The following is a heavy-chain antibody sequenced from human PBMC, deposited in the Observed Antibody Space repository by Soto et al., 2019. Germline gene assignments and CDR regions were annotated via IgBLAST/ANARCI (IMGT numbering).Heavy chain of an antibody. Sequence: ESGGGVVQPGRSLRLSWVASGFIFSSYGMHWVRQAPGKGLEWVAVVWFDGSNEFYADSVKGRFTISRDNSKKTLFLQMNSLRAEDTAVYYCAKMVGVSVAAAGFDLWGQGTLVTVSS. CDR2: VWFDGSNE. V-gene: IGHV3-33*06. D-gene: IGHD6-13*01. CDR3: AKMVGVSVAAAGFDL. J-gene: IGHJ4*02. CDR1: GFIFSSYG.